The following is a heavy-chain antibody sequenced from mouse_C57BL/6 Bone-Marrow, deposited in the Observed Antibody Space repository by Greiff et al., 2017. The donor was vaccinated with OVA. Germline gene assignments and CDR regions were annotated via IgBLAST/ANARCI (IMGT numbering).Heavy chain of an antibody. CDR1: GYTFTSYW. V-gene: IGHV1-52*01. CDR2: IDPSDSET. J-gene: IGHJ4*01. CDR3: AREDSNYVGYAMDY. Sequence: QVQLQQPGAELVRPGSSVKLSCTASGYTFTSYWMHWVKQRPIQGLEWIGNIDPSDSETHYNPKFKDKATLPVDKSSSKAYMQLSSLTSEDSAVYYCAREDSNYVGYAMDYWGQGTAVTVSS. D-gene: IGHD2-5*01.